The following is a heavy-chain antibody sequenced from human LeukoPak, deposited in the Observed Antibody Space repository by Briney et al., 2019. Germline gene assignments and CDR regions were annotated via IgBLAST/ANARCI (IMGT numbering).Heavy chain of an antibody. J-gene: IGHJ5*02. CDR1: GGSLSSYY. Sequence: SETLSLTCTVSGGSLSSYYWSWIRQPPGKGLEWIGYIYYSGSSHYNPSLKSRVTISLDTSKNLFSLRLNSMTAADTAVYYCARERVVSVAGTRARWFDPWGQGTLVTVSS. CDR3: ARERVVSVAGTRARWFDP. D-gene: IGHD6-19*01. CDR2: IYYSGSS. V-gene: IGHV4-59*01.